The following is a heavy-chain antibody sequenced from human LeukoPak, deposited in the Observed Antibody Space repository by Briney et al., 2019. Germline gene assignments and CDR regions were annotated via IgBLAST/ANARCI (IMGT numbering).Heavy chain of an antibody. J-gene: IGHJ4*02. CDR3: ARGMDYGDYARDFDY. V-gene: IGHV1-2*02. D-gene: IGHD4-17*01. CDR2: ISPNSGDT. Sequence: ASVKVSCKASGYMLTGYYIHWVRQAPGQGLEWMGWISPNSGDTNYAQKFQGRVSMTRDTSISTAYMALNRLRSDDTAVYYCARGMDYGDYARDFDYWGQGTLVTVSS. CDR1: GYMLTGYY.